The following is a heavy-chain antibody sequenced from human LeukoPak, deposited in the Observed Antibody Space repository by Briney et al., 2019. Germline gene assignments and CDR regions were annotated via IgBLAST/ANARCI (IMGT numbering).Heavy chain of an antibody. D-gene: IGHD3-16*01. CDR2: IYYSGST. Sequence: PSETLSLTCTVSGGSISSYYWSWIRQPPGKGLEWIGYIYYSGSTNYSPSLKSRVTISVDTSKNQFSLKLSSVTAADTAVYYCARGDNTIGWFDYWGQGTLVTVSS. V-gene: IGHV4-59*01. CDR1: GGSISSYY. J-gene: IGHJ4*02. CDR3: ARGDNTIGWFDY.